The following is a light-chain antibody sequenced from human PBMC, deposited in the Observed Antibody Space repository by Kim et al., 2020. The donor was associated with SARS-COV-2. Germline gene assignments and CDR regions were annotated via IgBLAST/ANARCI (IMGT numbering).Light chain of an antibody. CDR1: NSNIGASYN. Sequence: MGTTASTGSNSNIGASYNVHWYQHVPGTAPILLIYDKNNRPSGVPDRFSGSKSGTSASLAITGLQPEDEADYYCQSFDTSLSGPVFGGGTQLTVL. CDR3: QSFDTSLSGPV. V-gene: IGLV1-40*01. CDR2: DKN. J-gene: IGLJ3*02.